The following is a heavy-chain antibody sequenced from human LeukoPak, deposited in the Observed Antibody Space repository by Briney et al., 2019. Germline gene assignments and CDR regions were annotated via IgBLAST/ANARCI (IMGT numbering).Heavy chain of an antibody. J-gene: IGHJ2*01. CDR1: GFTFSSYS. CDR3: ARAAHYYDSSGYYSWYFDL. Sequence: GGSLRLSCAASGFTFSSYSMNWVRQAPGKGLEWVPSTSSTSSYIYYADSVEGRFTISRDNAKNSLYLQMNSLRAEDTAVYYCARAAHYYDSSGYYSWYFDLWGRGTLVTVSS. CDR2: TSSTSSYI. D-gene: IGHD3-22*01. V-gene: IGHV3-21*01.